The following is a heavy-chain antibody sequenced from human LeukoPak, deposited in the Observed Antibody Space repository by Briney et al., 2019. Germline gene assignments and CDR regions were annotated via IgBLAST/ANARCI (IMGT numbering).Heavy chain of an antibody. CDR1: GYTFTSYY. CDR2: INPSGGST. CDR3: ARDKRITMVRGVTLDY. D-gene: IGHD3-10*01. J-gene: IGHJ4*02. V-gene: IGHV1-46*01. Sequence: ASVKVSCKASGYTFTSYYMHWVRQAPGQGLEWMGIINPSGGSTSYAQKFQGRVTITADKSTSTAYMELSSLRSEDTAVYYCARDKRITMVRGVTLDYWGRGTLVTVSS.